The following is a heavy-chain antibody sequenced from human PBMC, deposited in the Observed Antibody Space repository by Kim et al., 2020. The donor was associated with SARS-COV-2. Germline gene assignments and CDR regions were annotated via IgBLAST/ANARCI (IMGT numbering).Heavy chain of an antibody. D-gene: IGHD2-15*01. Sequence: SETPSLICAVYGGSFSGYYWSWIRQPPGKGLEWIGEINHSGSTNYNPSLKSRVTISVDTSKNQFSLKLSSVTAADTAVYYCARGPYCSGGSCYFNYYYYGMDVWGQGTTVTVSS. J-gene: IGHJ6*02. CDR3: ARGPYCSGGSCYFNYYYYGMDV. CDR1: GGSFSGYY. CDR2: INHSGST. V-gene: IGHV4-34*01.